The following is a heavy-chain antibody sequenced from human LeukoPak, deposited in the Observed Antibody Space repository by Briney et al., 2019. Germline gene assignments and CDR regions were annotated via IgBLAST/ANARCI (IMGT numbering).Heavy chain of an antibody. Sequence: ASVKVSCKASGYTFTSYDINWVRQATGQGVEWMGWMNPNSGNTGYAQKFQGRVTMTRNTSISTAYMELSSLRSEDTAVYYCARRPYCSSTSCYRNWFDPWGQGTLVTVSS. V-gene: IGHV1-8*01. CDR3: ARRPYCSSTSCYRNWFDP. D-gene: IGHD2-2*02. J-gene: IGHJ5*02. CDR2: MNPNSGNT. CDR1: GYTFTSYD.